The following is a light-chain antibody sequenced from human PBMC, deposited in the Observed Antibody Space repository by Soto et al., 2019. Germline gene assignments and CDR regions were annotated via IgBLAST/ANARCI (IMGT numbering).Light chain of an antibody. CDR3: NSYTGSGIV. CDR2: EVS. Sequence: QSVLTQPASVSGSPGQSITISCTGTSSDVGGYNYVSWYQHHQGKAPKLMIYEVSNRPSGVSYRFSGSKSGNTASLTISGLQAEDEADYYCNSYTGSGIVFGTGTKLTVL. J-gene: IGLJ1*01. V-gene: IGLV2-14*01. CDR1: SSDVGGYNY.